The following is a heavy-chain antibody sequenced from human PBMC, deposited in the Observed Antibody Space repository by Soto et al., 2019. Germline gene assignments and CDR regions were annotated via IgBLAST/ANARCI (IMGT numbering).Heavy chain of an antibody. Sequence: QVRLQQWGAGLLKPSETLSLTCAVYGGSFSGYYWSWIRQPPGKGLEWVGEINHSGSTSYNPSLKSRVTISVDTSKNQFSLRLSSVTAADTAVYYCARGYAAPRAADWGQGTLVTVSS. J-gene: IGHJ4*02. CDR2: INHSGST. D-gene: IGHD2-15*01. CDR1: GGSFSGYY. V-gene: IGHV4-34*01. CDR3: ARGYAAPRAAD.